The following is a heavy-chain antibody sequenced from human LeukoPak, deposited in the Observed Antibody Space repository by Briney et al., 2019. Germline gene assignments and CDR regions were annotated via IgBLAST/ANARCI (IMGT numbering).Heavy chain of an antibody. J-gene: IGHJ4*02. V-gene: IGHV4-59*08. Sequence: SETLSLTCTVSGGSISSYYWSWIRQPPGKGLEWIGYIYYSGSTNYNPSLKSRVTISVDTSKNQFSLKLSSVTAADTAVYYCARHSDLYGQFEYWGQGTLVTVSS. CDR1: GGSISSYY. CDR2: IYYSGST. CDR3: ARHSDLYGQFEY. D-gene: IGHD2-2*02.